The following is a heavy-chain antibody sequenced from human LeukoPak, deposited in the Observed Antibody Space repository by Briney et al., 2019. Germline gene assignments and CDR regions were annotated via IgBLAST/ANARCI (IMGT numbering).Heavy chain of an antibody. CDR3: ARVVEAYYYDSSGSEALDY. CDR2: ISAYNGNT. CDR1: GYTFTSYG. J-gene: IGHJ4*02. V-gene: IGHV1-18*01. D-gene: IGHD3-22*01. Sequence: GASVKVSCKASGYTFTSYGISWVRQAPGQGLEWMGWISAYNGNTNYAQKLQGRVTMTTDTSTSTAYMELRSLRSDDTAVYYCARVVEAYYYDSSGSEALDYWGQGTLVTVSS.